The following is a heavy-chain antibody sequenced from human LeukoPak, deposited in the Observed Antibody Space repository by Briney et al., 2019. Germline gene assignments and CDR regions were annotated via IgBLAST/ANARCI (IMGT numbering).Heavy chain of an antibody. D-gene: IGHD6-19*01. V-gene: IGHV4-4*07. CDR1: GGSISSYY. CDR3: ARSRYSSGWYDFDY. CDR2: IYTSGST. Sequence: SETLSLTCTVSGGSISSYYWSWIRQPAGKGLEWHGRIYTSGSTNYNPSLKSRVTMSVDTSKNQFSLKLSSVTAADTAVYYCARSRYSSGWYDFDYWGQGTLVTVSS. J-gene: IGHJ4*02.